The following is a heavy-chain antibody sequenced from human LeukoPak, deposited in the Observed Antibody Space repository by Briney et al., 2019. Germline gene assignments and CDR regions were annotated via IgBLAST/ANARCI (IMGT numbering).Heavy chain of an antibody. CDR2: ISTSGST. D-gene: IGHD5-24*01. J-gene: IGHJ2*01. CDR3: ARGIWEMATIPYWYFDI. CDR1: GASISNYY. Sequence: SETLSLTCTVSGASISNYYWSWIRQPAGKGLEWIGRISTSGSTNYNPSLKSRVTMSVDTSKNQFSLKLSSVTAADTALYYCARGIWEMATIPYWYFDIWGRGTLVTVSS. V-gene: IGHV4-4*07.